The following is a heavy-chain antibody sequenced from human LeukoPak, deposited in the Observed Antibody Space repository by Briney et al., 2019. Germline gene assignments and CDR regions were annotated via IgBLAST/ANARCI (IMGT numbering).Heavy chain of an antibody. CDR2: ISTSGST. D-gene: IGHD5-24*01. J-gene: IGHJ2*01. CDR3: ARGIWEMATIPYWYFDI. CDR1: GASISNYY. Sequence: SETLSLTCTVSGASISNYYWSWIRQPAGKGLEWIGRISTSGSTNYNPSLKSRVTMSVDTSKNQFSLKLSSVTAADTALYYCARGIWEMATIPYWYFDIWGRGTLVTVSS. V-gene: IGHV4-4*07.